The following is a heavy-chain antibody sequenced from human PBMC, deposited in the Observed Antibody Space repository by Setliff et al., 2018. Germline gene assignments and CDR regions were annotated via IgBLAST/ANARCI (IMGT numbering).Heavy chain of an antibody. CDR1: GYTLTELS. J-gene: IGHJ5*02. V-gene: IGHV1-24*01. CDR3: ARHVLGQQLVYNWFDP. Sequence: ASVKVSCKVSGYTLTELSMHWVRQAPGKGLEWMGGFDPEDGETIYAQKFQGRVTMTEDTSTDTAYMELSSVTAADTAVYYCARHVLGQQLVYNWFDPWGQGTLVTVSS. D-gene: IGHD6-13*01. CDR2: FDPEDGET.